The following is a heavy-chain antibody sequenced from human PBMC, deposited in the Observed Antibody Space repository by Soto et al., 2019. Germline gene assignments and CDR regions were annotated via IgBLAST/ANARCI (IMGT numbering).Heavy chain of an antibody. J-gene: IGHJ6*02. Sequence: ASVKVSCKASGGTFSSYAISWVRQAPGQGLEWMGGIIPIFGTANYAQKFQGRVTITADESTSTAYMELSSLRSDDTAVYYCARVRGYSYGSYYYGMDVWGQGTTVTVSS. D-gene: IGHD5-18*01. CDR2: IIPIFGTA. CDR1: GGTFSSYA. V-gene: IGHV1-69*13. CDR3: ARVRGYSYGSYYYGMDV.